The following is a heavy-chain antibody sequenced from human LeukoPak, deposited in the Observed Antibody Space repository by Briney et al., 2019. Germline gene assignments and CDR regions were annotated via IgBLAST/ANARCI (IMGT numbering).Heavy chain of an antibody. D-gene: IGHD2-8*02. CDR1: GYTFTNYA. J-gene: IGHJ3*02. Sequence: VASVKVSCKASGYTFTNYAISWVRQAPGQGLEWMGGIIPIFGTANYAQKFQGRVTITADESTSTAYKELSSLRSEDTAVYYCARGVEAHCTGGVCYFAVFDIWGQGTMVTVSS. V-gene: IGHV1-69*13. CDR3: ARGVEAHCTGGVCYFAVFDI. CDR2: IIPIFGTA.